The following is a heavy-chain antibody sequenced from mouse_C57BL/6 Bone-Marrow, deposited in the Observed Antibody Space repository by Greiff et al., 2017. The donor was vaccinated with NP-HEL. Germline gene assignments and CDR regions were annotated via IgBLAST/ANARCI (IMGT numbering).Heavy chain of an antibody. CDR3: TTGGSSSYAMDY. D-gene: IGHD1-1*01. Sequence: VQLKESGAELVRPGASVKLSCTVSGFNIKDDYMHWVKQRPEQGLEWIGWIDPENGDTEYASKFQGKATITADTSSNTAYLQLSSLTSEDTAVDYCTTGGSSSYAMDYWGQGTSVTVSS. CDR2: IDPENGDT. J-gene: IGHJ4*01. CDR1: GFNIKDDY. V-gene: IGHV14-4*01.